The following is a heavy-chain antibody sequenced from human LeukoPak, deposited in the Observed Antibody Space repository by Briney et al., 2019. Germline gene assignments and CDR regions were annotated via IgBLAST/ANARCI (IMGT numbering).Heavy chain of an antibody. CDR2: ISSGSTDI. CDR3: ARAGSHDY. Sequence: PGGSLRLSCAASGFTFSTYSTNWVRQAPGKGLEWVSSISSGSTDIYHADSVKGRFTISRDSAQNSLYLQMNSLRVEDTAMSYCARAGSHDYWGQGTLVTVSS. V-gene: IGHV3-21*01. CDR1: GFTFSTYS. J-gene: IGHJ4*02. D-gene: IGHD6-13*01.